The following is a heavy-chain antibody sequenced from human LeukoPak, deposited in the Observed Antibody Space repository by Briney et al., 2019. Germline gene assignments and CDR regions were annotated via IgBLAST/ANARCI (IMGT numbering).Heavy chain of an antibody. CDR1: GGAISSYY. V-gene: IGHV4-59*12. Sequence: SGPLSLTCTVPGGAISSYYWSWIRQPPGKGLEWFGYIYYSVSTNYNRSIKSRVTISVDTSKNQFSLKLSTVTAADTGVYYCARRGRGRIQLWLQDAFDTWGQGTLVTVSS. D-gene: IGHD5-18*01. CDR3: ARRGRGRIQLWLQDAFDT. CDR2: IYYSVST. J-gene: IGHJ5*02.